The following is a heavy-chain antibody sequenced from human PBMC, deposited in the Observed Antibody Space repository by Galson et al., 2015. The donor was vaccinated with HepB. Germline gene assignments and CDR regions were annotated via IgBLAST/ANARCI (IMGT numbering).Heavy chain of an antibody. D-gene: IGHD3-22*01. J-gene: IGHJ6*03. V-gene: IGHV3-33*01. Sequence: SLRLSCAASGFTFSSYGMHWVRQAPGKGLEWVAVIWYDGSNKYYADSVKGRFTISRDNSKNTLYLQMNSLRAEDTAVYYCARGYYDSSGYYPHYYYYYYMDVWGKGTTVTVSS. CDR1: GFTFSSYG. CDR2: IWYDGSNK. CDR3: ARGYYDSSGYYPHYYYYYYMDV.